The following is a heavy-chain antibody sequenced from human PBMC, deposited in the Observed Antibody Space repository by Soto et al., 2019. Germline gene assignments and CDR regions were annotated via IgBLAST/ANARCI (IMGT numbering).Heavy chain of an antibody. CDR3: ARELAAAGTPLVGYYYGMDV. Sequence: QVQLVESGGGVVQPGRSLRLSCAASGFTFSSYGMHWVRQAPGKGLEWVAVIWYDGSNKYYADSVKGRFTISRDNSKNSLYLQMNSLRAEDTAVYYCARELAAAGTPLVGYYYGMDVWGQGNTVTVSS. CDR2: IWYDGSNK. V-gene: IGHV3-33*01. CDR1: GFTFSSYG. J-gene: IGHJ6*02. D-gene: IGHD6-13*01.